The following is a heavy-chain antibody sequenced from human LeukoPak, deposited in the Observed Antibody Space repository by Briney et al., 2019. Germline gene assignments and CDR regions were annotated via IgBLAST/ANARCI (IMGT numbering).Heavy chain of an antibody. J-gene: IGHJ4*02. Sequence: ASVKVSCKASGYTFTGYYMHWVRQAPGQGLEWMGWINPNSGGTNYAQKFQGRVTMTRDTSISTAYMELSRLRSDDTAVYYCARDYYDSSGFDYWGQGILVTVSS. CDR2: INPNSGGT. V-gene: IGHV1-2*02. CDR1: GYTFTGYY. D-gene: IGHD3-22*01. CDR3: ARDYYDSSGFDY.